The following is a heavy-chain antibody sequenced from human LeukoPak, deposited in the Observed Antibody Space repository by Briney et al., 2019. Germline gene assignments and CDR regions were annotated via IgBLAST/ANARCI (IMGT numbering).Heavy chain of an antibody. CDR1: GYTFTSYD. J-gene: IGHJ4*02. CDR3: AREYYGGNSYYFDY. Sequence: GASVKVSCKASGYTFTSYDINWVRQATGQGLEWMGWMNPNSGNTGYAQKFQGRVTMTRNTSISTAYMELSSLRSEDTAVYYCAREYYGGNSYYFDYWGQGTLVTVSS. CDR2: MNPNSGNT. D-gene: IGHD4-23*01. V-gene: IGHV1-8*01.